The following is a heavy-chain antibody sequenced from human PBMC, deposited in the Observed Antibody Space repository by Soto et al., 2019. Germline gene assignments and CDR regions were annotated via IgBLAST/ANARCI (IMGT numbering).Heavy chain of an antibody. D-gene: IGHD3-16*02. Sequence: QVQLVQSGGEVKKPGASVRISCRASGYTFTNHYIHWVRQAPGQGLEWMGIINPSVWSTSYARKFQGIGTITRDTSTHSGYMGLSILTSQDTAVYFCARGLRQPSVIGMYYCCHMADWGKGTTVTVSS. J-gene: IGHJ6*03. V-gene: IGHV1-46*03. CDR2: INPSVWST. CDR1: GYTFTNHY. CDR3: ARGLRQPSVIGMYYCCHMAD.